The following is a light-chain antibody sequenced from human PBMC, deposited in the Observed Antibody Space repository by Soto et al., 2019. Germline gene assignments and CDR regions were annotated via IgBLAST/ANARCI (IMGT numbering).Light chain of an antibody. CDR3: QHLHSYPPT. V-gene: IGKV1-9*01. CDR2: AAS. Sequence: IQLTQSPSSLSASVGDRVTITCRASQGISSYLAWYQQIPGKAPKLLIYAASTLQSGVPSRFTGSGSGTDFTLTISSLQPGDFATYYCQHLHSYPPTFGGGTKVEIK. J-gene: IGKJ4*01. CDR1: QGISSY.